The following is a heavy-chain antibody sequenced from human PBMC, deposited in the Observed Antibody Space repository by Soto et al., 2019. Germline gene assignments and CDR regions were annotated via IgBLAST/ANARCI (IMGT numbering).Heavy chain of an antibody. V-gene: IGHV1-69*12. CDR2: IIPIFGTA. CDR3: ARVPNRFLDWPGGDY. D-gene: IGHD3-3*01. J-gene: IGHJ4*02. Sequence: QVQLVQSGAEVKKPGSSVKVSCKASGGTFSSYAISWVRQAPGQGLEWMGGIIPIFGTANYTQKFQGRVTITADESTSTAYMELSSLRSEDTAVYYCARVPNRFLDWPGGDYWGQGTLVTVSS. CDR1: GGTFSSYA.